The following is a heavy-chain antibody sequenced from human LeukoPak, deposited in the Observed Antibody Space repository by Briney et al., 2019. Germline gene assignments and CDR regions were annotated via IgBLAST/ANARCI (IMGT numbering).Heavy chain of an antibody. Sequence: SETLSLTCSVSGGSLSSSSYYWSWIRQPPGKGLEWIGYISNTGKTDYNPSLKSRLSISVDTSKNQFSLKLSSVTAADTAIYYCARDRGYSGSYYFDYWGQGTLVTVSS. J-gene: IGHJ4*02. CDR3: ARDRGYSGSYYFDY. D-gene: IGHD1-26*01. V-gene: IGHV4-61*01. CDR2: ISNTGKT. CDR1: GGSLSSSSYY.